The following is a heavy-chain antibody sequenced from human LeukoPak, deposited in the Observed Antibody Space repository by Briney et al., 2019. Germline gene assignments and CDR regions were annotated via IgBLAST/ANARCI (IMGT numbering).Heavy chain of an antibody. Sequence: PSETLSLTCTVSGGSISSSSYYWGWIRQPPGKGLEWIGSIYYSGSTYYNPSLKSRVTISVDTSKNQFSLKLSSVTAADTAVYYCARLIDGYGSGSTTQAPLDYWGQGTLVTVSS. V-gene: IGHV4-39*01. D-gene: IGHD3-10*01. CDR1: GGSISSSSYY. CDR3: ARLIDGYGSGSTTQAPLDY. CDR2: IYYSGST. J-gene: IGHJ4*02.